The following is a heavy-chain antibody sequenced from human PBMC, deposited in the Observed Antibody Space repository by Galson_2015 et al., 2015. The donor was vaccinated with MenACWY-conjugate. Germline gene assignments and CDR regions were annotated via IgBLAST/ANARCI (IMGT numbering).Heavy chain of an antibody. V-gene: IGHV3-23*01. D-gene: IGHD3-3*01. CDR2: IPGDGSNT. CDR3: AKGLRGQYET. Sequence: SLRLSCAASGFTFSSYAMTWVRQAPGTGLEWVSSIPGDGSNTYYADSVKGRFTISRDNSKNTLYLQMNSLRVEDTAVYYCAKGLRGQYETWGQGTLVTVSS. CDR1: GFTFSSYA. J-gene: IGHJ4*02.